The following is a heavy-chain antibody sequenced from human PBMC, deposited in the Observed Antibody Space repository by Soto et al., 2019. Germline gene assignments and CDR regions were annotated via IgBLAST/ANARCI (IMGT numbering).Heavy chain of an antibody. CDR1: GGSISSGGYY. J-gene: IGHJ5*02. CDR2: IYYSGST. CDR3: ARVYITPGRARHHPPHPSDP. Sequence: PSETLSLTCTVSGGSISSGGYYWSWIRQHPGKGLEWIGYIYYSGSTYYNPSLKSRVTISVDTSKNQFSLKLSSVTAADTAVYYCARVYITPGRARHHPPHPSDPWGQGTLVTGSS. D-gene: IGHD2-2*02. V-gene: IGHV4-31*03.